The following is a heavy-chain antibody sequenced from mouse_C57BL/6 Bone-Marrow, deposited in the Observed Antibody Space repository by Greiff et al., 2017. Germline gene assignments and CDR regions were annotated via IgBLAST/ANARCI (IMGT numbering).Heavy chain of an antibody. J-gene: IGHJ1*03. CDR3: AREGYGSSPYGYFDV. V-gene: IGHV1-69*01. Sequence: QVQLQQPGAELVMPGASVKLSCKASGYTFTSYWMHWVKQRPGQGLEWIGEIDPSDSYNNYNQKFKGKSTLTVDKSSSTAYMQLSILTSEDSAVYYCAREGYGSSPYGYFDVWGTGTTVTVSS. CDR2: IDPSDSYN. D-gene: IGHD1-1*01. CDR1: GYTFTSYW.